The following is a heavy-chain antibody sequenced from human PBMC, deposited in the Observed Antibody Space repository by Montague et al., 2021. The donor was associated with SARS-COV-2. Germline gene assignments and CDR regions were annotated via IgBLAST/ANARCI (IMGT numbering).Heavy chain of an antibody. CDR3: ARDRRGMAMAGRAYYYYYMDV. D-gene: IGHD6-19*01. V-gene: IGHV4-61*09. J-gene: IGHJ6*03. CDR1: GAPISSANDY. Sequence: TRSLTCSVSGAPISSANDYWTWIRQPAGKGLEWIGHISTSGSSSYNPSLKSRVTIILDTSKQQFSLELTSVTAADTAVYYCARDRRGMAMAGRAYYYYYMDVWGKGTTVTVSS. CDR2: ISTSGSS.